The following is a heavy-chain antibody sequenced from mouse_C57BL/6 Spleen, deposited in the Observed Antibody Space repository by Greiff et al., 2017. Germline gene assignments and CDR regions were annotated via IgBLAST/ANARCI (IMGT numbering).Heavy chain of an antibody. J-gene: IGHJ1*03. CDR3: ARHGRGGYFDV. D-gene: IGHD1-1*01. V-gene: IGHV7-3*01. Sequence: VKLVESGGGLVQPGGSLSLSCAASGFTFTDYYMSWVRQPPGKALEWLGFIRNKANGYTTEYSASVKGRFTISRDNSQSILYLQMNALRAEDSATYYCARHGRGGYFDVWGTGTTVTVSS. CDR2: IRNKANGYTT. CDR1: GFTFTDYY.